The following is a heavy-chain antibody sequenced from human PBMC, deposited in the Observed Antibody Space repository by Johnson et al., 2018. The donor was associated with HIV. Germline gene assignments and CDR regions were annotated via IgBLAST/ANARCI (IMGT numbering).Heavy chain of an antibody. CDR2: IYSGGST. D-gene: IGHD6-13*01. CDR1: GFTVSSNY. Sequence: VQLVESGGGLVQPGGSLRLSCVVSGFTVSSNYMSWVRQAPGKGLEWVSVIYSGGSTSYADSVKGRFTISRDNSNNTLHLQMNSLRPDDTAVYYCVRDIARRGGAAFDIWGQGT. CDR3: VRDIARRGGAAFDI. J-gene: IGHJ3*02. V-gene: IGHV3-66*01.